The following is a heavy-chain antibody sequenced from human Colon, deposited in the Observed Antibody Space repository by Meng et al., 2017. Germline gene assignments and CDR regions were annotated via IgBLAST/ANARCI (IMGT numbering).Heavy chain of an antibody. CDR3: ARGPTTYFDY. CDR2: IYDSGST. V-gene: IGHV4-30-4*01. Sequence: QAQLAESGPGLVKPSQPLSLTCPVSGCSISSGDYYWSWFRQPPGKGLEWIGYIYDSGSTYYNPSLKSRVTISVDTSKNQFSLKLSSVTAADTAVYYCARGPTTYFDYWGQGTLVTVSS. D-gene: IGHD4-17*01. J-gene: IGHJ4*02. CDR1: GCSISSGDYY.